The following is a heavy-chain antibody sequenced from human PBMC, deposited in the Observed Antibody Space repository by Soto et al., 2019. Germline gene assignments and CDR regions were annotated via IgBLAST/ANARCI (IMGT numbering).Heavy chain of an antibody. V-gene: IGHV3-33*01. J-gene: IGHJ4*02. CDR2: IWYDGSNK. CDR1: GFTFSSYG. CDR3: ARGKERRGGNPAAFDY. D-gene: IGHD2-15*01. Sequence: GGSLRLSCAASGFTFSSYGMHWVHQAPGKGLEWVAVIWYDGSNKYYADSVKGRFTISRDNSKNTLYLQMNSLRAEDTAVYYCARGKERRGGNPAAFDYWGQGTLVTVSS.